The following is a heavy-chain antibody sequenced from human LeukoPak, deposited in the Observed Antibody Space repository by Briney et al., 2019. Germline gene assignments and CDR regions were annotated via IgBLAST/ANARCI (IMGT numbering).Heavy chain of an antibody. CDR1: GFTFSRHW. CDR2: IKQDGSER. CDR3: AKDINRGISVIGTTGFDP. D-gene: IGHD6-19*01. J-gene: IGHJ5*02. Sequence: GGSLRLSCATSGFTFSRHWMSWVRQAPGKGPEWVANIKQDGSERYYVDSVKGRFTISRDNAKNSLFLQMNSLRAEDTAFYYCAKDINRGISVIGTTGFDPWGQGTLVIVSS. V-gene: IGHV3-7*03.